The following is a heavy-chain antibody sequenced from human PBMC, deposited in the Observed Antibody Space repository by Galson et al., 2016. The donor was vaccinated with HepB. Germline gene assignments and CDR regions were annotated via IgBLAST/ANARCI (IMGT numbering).Heavy chain of an antibody. CDR2: ISSTSTYI. CDR3: AREPATSGSDWFDP. CDR1: GFTFSTYS. J-gene: IGHJ5*02. Sequence: SLRLSCAASGFTFSTYSMNWVRQAPGKGLEWVSSISSTSTYIFYADSVKGRFSISRDNAKNSLYLRMNNRRADDKAVYYCAREPATSGSDWFDPWGQGTLVTVSS. D-gene: IGHD3-22*01. V-gene: IGHV3-21*01.